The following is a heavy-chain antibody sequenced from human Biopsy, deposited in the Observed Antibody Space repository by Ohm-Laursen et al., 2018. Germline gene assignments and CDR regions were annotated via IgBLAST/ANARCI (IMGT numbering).Heavy chain of an antibody. CDR2: VSTYNGNT. CDR3: ARVREGGLLDY. V-gene: IGHV1-18*01. Sequence: ASVKVSCKGSGYIFTSLGVSWVRQAPGHGLEWMGWVSTYNGNTEYEQKFQGRVTMTTDTSANTAYMELRSLRSDDTAVYFCARVREGGLLDYWGQGILVTVSS. J-gene: IGHJ4*02. D-gene: IGHD3-16*01. CDR1: GYIFTSLG.